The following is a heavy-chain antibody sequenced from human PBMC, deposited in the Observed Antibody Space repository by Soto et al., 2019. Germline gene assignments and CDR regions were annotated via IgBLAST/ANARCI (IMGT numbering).Heavy chain of an antibody. CDR2: IYHSGST. CDR1: GGSISSGGYS. CDR3: ARVPGP. Sequence: SETLSLTCAVSGGSISSGGYSWSWIRHPPGKGLEWIGYIYHSGSTYYNPSLKSRVTISVDGSKNQFSLKLSSVTAADTAVYYCARVPGPWGQGTLVTVSS. V-gene: IGHV4-30-2*01. D-gene: IGHD7-27*01. J-gene: IGHJ5*02.